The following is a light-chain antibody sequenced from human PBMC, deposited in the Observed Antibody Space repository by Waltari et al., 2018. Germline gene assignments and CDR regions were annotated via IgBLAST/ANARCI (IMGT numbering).Light chain of an antibody. CDR3: QQYYSTLMYT. Sequence: DIVMTQSPDSLALSLGGRATINCKSSQRFFYSSNNKTYLAWYQQKPGQPPKLLIYWASTRESGVPDRFSGSGSGTDFTLTISSLQAEDVAVYYCQQYYSTLMYTFGQGTKLEIK. CDR1: QRFFYSSNNKTY. V-gene: IGKV4-1*01. CDR2: WAS. J-gene: IGKJ2*01.